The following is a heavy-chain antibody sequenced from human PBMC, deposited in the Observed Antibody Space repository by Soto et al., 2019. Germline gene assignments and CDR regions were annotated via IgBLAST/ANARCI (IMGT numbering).Heavy chain of an antibody. V-gene: IGHV4-39*01. Sequence: QLQLQESGPGLVKPSETLSLTCTVSGGSISSTSYYWGWIRQPPGKGLEWIGSIYYSGSTYYNPSLKRRVTISVDTSKNQFSLKLSSVTAADTAVYYWASPYCSGGSCPSAFDIWGQGTMVTISS. D-gene: IGHD2-15*01. J-gene: IGHJ3*02. CDR1: GGSISSTSYY. CDR2: IYYSGST. CDR3: ASPYCSGGSCPSAFDI.